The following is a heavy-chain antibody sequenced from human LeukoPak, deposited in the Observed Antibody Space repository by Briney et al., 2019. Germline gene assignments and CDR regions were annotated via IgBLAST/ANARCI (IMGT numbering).Heavy chain of an antibody. V-gene: IGHV4-59*08. CDR3: ARQDSGTSLTPLDI. Sequence: PSETLSLTCIVSGGSISSYYWSWIRQPPGKGLEWIGYIYYTGRTNYNPSLKSRVTISVDTSKNQLSLKLRSVTAANTAVYYSARQDSGTSLTPLDIWGQGTVVTVSS. CDR2: IYYTGRT. J-gene: IGHJ3*02. D-gene: IGHD1-26*01. CDR1: GGSISSYY.